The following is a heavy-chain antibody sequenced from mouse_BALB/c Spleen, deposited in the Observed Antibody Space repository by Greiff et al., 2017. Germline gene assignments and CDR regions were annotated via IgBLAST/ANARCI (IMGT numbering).Heavy chain of an antibody. Sequence: EVKLVESGGDLVKPGGSLKLSCAASGFTFSSYGMSWVRQTPDKRLEWVATISSGGSYTYYPDSVKGRFTISRDNAKNTLYLQMSSLKSEDTAMYYCARRRYEDYWGQGTTLTVSS. V-gene: IGHV5-6*02. CDR3: ARRRYEDY. D-gene: IGHD2-14*01. J-gene: IGHJ2*01. CDR1: GFTFSSYG. CDR2: ISSGGSYT.